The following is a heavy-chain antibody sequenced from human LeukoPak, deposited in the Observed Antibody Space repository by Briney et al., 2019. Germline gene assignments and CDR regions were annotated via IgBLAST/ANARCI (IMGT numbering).Heavy chain of an antibody. D-gene: IGHD3-16*01. CDR1: GGSISSYS. J-gene: IGHJ5*02. V-gene: IGHV4-59*01. CDR2: IHYSGST. CDR3: AAEDGGSNWFDP. Sequence: SETLSLTCTVSGGSISSYSRSWIRQPPGKGLEWIAYIHYSGSTNYNPSLKSQVTISLDTSKNQFPLKLSSVTTADTAVNYCAAEDGGSNWFDPWGQGTLVTVSS.